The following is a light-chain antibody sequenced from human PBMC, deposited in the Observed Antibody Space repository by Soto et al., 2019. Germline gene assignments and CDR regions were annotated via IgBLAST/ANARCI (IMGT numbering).Light chain of an antibody. Sequence: QSVLTQPPSTSGTPGQRVTISCSGSSSNIGSESVNWYQQLPGTAPKLLIYSYNQRPSGVPDRFSGSKSGTSASLAISGLQSEDEADYICAAWDDSLNGYVFGLGTKLHRP. CDR2: SYN. J-gene: IGLJ1*01. CDR3: AAWDDSLNGYV. V-gene: IGLV1-44*01. CDR1: SSNIGSES.